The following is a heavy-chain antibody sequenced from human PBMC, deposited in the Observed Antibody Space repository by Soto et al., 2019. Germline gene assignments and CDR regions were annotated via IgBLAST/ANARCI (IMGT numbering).Heavy chain of an antibody. CDR3: ANLEVSGNAFDI. CDR1: GFSFTTTEMR. J-gene: IGHJ3*02. V-gene: IGHV2-70*04. CDR2: IDWDDYK. Sequence: SGPTLVNPTETLPLTCTLSGFSFTTTEMRVGWIRQPPGKALEWLARIDWDDYKFYSTSLRTRLTISKDTSKNLVILTMTNMDPVDTATYDCANLEVSGNAFDIWGKGSMV.